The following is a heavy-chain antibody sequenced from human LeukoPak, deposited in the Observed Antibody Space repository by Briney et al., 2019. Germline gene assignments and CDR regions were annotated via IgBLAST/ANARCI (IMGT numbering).Heavy chain of an antibody. CDR1: GFTFNNFA. J-gene: IGHJ5*02. CDR3: ARVPNYGRFDP. CDR2: ITDSGRYT. V-gene: IGHV3-23*01. Sequence: GGSLRLSCAASGFTFNNFAMNWVRQAPGKGLEWVAAITDSGRYTYYVDSVKGRFTISRDNSKNTLYLQMNGLRADDSAMYYCARVPNYGRFDPWGQGTLVTVSS. D-gene: IGHD4-17*01.